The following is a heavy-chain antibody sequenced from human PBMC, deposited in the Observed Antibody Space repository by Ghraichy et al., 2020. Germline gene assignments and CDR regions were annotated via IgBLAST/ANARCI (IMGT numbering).Heavy chain of an antibody. Sequence: GSLRLSCAASGFTFYSYWMSWVRQVPGKGLEWVANIKQDGSEKYYVDSVKGRFTISRDNAKNSLHLQMNSLRAEDTAVYYCARVKYSVATFALWGQRTMVTVSS. V-gene: IGHV3-7*04. CDR3: ARVKYSVATFAL. CDR1: GFTFYSYW. J-gene: IGHJ3*01. CDR2: IKQDGSEK. D-gene: IGHD5/OR15-5a*01.